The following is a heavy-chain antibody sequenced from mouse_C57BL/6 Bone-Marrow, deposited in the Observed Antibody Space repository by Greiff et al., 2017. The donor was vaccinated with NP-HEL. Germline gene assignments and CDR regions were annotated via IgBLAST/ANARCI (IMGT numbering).Heavy chain of an antibody. CDR2: IGPGSGST. V-gene: IGHV1-77*01. CDR3: AKFYDSSFYYAMDY. J-gene: IGHJ4*01. D-gene: IGHD1-1*01. CDR1: GYTFTDYY. Sequence: QVQLQQSGAELVKPGASVKISCKASGYTFTDYYINWVKQRPGQGLEWIGKIGPGSGSTYYNEKFKGKATLTVDKSSSTAYMQLSSLTSEDSAVDFCAKFYDSSFYYAMDYWGQGTSVTVSS.